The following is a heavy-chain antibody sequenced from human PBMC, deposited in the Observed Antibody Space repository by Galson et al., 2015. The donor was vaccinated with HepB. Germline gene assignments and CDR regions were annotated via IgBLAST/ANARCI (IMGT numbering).Heavy chain of an antibody. D-gene: IGHD2-15*01. CDR2: IIPIFGIA. CDR3: ARDIAEDCSGGSCYPNWFDP. J-gene: IGHJ5*02. CDR1: GGTFSSYA. Sequence: SVKVSCKASGGTFSSYAISWVRQAPGQGLEWMGGIIPIFGIANYAQKFQGRVTITADKSTSTAYMELSSLRSEDTAAYYCARDIAEDCSGGSCYPNWFDPWGQGTLVTVSS. V-gene: IGHV1-69*10.